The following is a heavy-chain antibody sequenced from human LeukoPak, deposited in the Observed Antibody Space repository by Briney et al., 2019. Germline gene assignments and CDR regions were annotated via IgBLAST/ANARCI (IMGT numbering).Heavy chain of an antibody. CDR3: ARDLLYGDYVGYYYYGMDV. CDR1: GYTFTSYG. CDR2: ISAYNGNT. V-gene: IGHV1-18*01. Sequence: ASVKVSCKASGYTFTSYGISWVRQAPGQGLEWMGWISAYNGNTNYAQKFQGRVTMTRDTSISTAYMELSRLRSDDTAVYYCARDLLYGDYVGYYYYGMDVWGQGTTVTVSS. D-gene: IGHD4-17*01. J-gene: IGHJ6*02.